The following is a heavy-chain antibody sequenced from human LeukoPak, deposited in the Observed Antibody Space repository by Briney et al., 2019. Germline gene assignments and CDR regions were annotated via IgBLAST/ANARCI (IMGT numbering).Heavy chain of an antibody. CDR2: VNPNSGGT. J-gene: IGHJ4*02. Sequence: ASVKVSCKASGYTFTGYYIHWVRQAPGQGHEWMGWVNPNSGGTNYAQKCQGRVTVTRDTSISTAYMELSRLTSDDTAVYYCARESRGSDYDYWGQGTLVTVSS. CDR3: ARESRGSDYDY. D-gene: IGHD6-19*01. V-gene: IGHV1-2*02. CDR1: GYTFTGYY.